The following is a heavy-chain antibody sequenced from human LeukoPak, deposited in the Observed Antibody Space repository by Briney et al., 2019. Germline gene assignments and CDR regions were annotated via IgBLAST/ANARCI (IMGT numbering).Heavy chain of an antibody. CDR1: GFTFSSYA. J-gene: IGHJ3*02. V-gene: IGHV3-23*01. CDR2: ISGSGGCT. CDR3: AKVRMITMIAYDAFDI. D-gene: IGHD3-22*01. Sequence: RPGGSLRLSCAASGFTFSSYAMSWVRQAPGKGLEWVSAISGSGGCTYYADSVKGRFTISRDNSKNTLYLQMNSLRAEDTAVYYCAKVRMITMIAYDAFDIWGQGTLVTVSS.